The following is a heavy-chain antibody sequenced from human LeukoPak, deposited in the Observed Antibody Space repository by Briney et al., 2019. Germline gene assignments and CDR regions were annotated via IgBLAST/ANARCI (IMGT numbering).Heavy chain of an antibody. CDR1: GGSFIGYY. CDR2: INHSGST. CDR3: ARGGQWLRPFDY. J-gene: IGHJ4*02. Sequence: SETLSLTCAVYGGSFIGYYWSWIRQPPGKGLEWIGEINHSGSTNYNPSLKSRVTISVDTSKNQFSLKLSSVTAADTAVYYCARGGQWLRPFDYWGQGTLVTVSS. V-gene: IGHV4-34*01. D-gene: IGHD5-12*01.